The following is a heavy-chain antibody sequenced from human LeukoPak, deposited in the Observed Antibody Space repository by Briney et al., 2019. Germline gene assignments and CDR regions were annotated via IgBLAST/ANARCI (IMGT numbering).Heavy chain of an antibody. V-gene: IGHV4-39*01. Sequence: SETLSLTCTVSGGSIISSDYHWGWVRQPPGKGLERIGTISYSGNTDYNPSLRSRVTISVDTSNNQFSLRLGSVTAADTAVYHCARHCCSGPAKRVFDIWGQGTMVTVSS. CDR3: ARHCCSGPAKRVFDI. CDR1: GGSIISSDYH. D-gene: IGHD2-15*01. CDR2: ISYSGNT. J-gene: IGHJ3*02.